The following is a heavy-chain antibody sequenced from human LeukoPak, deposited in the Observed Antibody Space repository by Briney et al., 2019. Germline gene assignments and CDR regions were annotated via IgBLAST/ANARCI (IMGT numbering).Heavy chain of an antibody. CDR2: IYPNDSDT. D-gene: IGHD2-2*02. CDR1: GYSLASYW. Sequence: GESLKISCKGSGYSLASYWIGWVRQMPGKGLEWMGIIYPNDSDTTYSPSFQGQVTISADKSISTAYLQWSSLKASDTAMYYCARQGYILRAFDIWGQGTMVTVSS. J-gene: IGHJ3*02. V-gene: IGHV5-51*01. CDR3: ARQGYILRAFDI.